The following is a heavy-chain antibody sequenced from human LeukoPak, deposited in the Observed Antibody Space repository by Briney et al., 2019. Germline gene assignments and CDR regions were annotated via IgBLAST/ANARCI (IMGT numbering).Heavy chain of an antibody. V-gene: IGHV7-4-1*02. CDR2: INTNTGNP. CDR1: GYTFTTYD. J-gene: IGHJ4*02. D-gene: IGHD3-22*01. CDR3: ARVSNYYDPSGYYYPGHFDD. Sequence: ASVKVSCKASGYTFTTYDMNWVRQAPGQGLEWMGWINTNTGNPTYAQGFTGRFVFSLDTSVSTAYLQISSLKAEDTAVYYCARVSNYYDPSGYYYPGHFDDWGQGTLVTVSS.